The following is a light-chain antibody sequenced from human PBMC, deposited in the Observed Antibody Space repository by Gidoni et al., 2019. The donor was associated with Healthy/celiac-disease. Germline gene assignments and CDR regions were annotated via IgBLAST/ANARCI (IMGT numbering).Light chain of an antibody. J-gene: IGKJ1*01. Sequence: PATLSVSPGERATLSCRASQRVSSNLAWYQQKPGQAPRLLIYGASTRATGIPARFSGSGSGTEFTLTISSLQSEDFAVYYCQQYNNWWTFGQGTKVEIK. CDR1: QRVSSN. V-gene: IGKV3-15*01. CDR2: GAS. CDR3: QQYNNWWT.